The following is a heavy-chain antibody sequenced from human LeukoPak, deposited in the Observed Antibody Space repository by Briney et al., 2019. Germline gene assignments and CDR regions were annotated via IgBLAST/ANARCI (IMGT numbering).Heavy chain of an antibody. CDR1: GYSFTTYW. Sequence: GESLKISCKGSGYSFTTYWIGWVRQMPGKGLEWMGRIDPSDSHTNYNPSFQGHVTFSVDKSISTAYLQWSSLKASDTAMYYCARQDVFAGYHPDYWGQGTLVTVSS. D-gene: IGHD3-9*01. CDR2: IDPSDSHT. CDR3: ARQDVFAGYHPDY. J-gene: IGHJ4*01. V-gene: IGHV5-10-1*01.